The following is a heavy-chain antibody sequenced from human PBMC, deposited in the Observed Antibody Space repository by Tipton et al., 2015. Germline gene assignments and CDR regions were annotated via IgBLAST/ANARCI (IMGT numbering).Heavy chain of an antibody. Sequence: TLSLTCTVSGGSISYYYWSWIRQPPGKGLEWIGYIYYSGSTNYNPSLKSRVTMSVDTSKNQFSLNLTSVTAADTAVYYCARDLDLGEWRGDAFDIWGRGTIVTVSS. J-gene: IGHJ3*02. CDR2: IYYSGST. CDR1: GGSISYYY. D-gene: IGHD3-16*01. V-gene: IGHV4-59*01. CDR3: ARDLDLGEWRGDAFDI.